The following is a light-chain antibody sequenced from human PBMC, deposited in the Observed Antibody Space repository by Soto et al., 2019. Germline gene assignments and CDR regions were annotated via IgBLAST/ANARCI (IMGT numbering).Light chain of an antibody. CDR3: NSYAGSNLFYV. Sequence: SVLTQPPSASGSPGQSVTISCTGTSSDVGGYNYVSWYQQHAGKAPKLVIYEVSKRPSGVPDRFSGSKSGNTASLTVSGLQTEDEADYYCNSYAGSNLFYVFGTGTKVTVL. J-gene: IGLJ1*01. CDR1: SSDVGGYNY. V-gene: IGLV2-8*01. CDR2: EVS.